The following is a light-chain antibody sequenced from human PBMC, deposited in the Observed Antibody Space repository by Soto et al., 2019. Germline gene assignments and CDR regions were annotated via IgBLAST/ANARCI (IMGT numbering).Light chain of an antibody. V-gene: IGLV2-14*01. J-gene: IGLJ1*01. CDR2: EVS. Sequence: QSALTQPASVSGSPGQSITISCTGTSSDIGSNNYVSWFQQRPGKAPTLIIYEVSNRPSGVSNHFSGSKSGNTASLTISGLQAEDEADYYCSSYTSSSTYVFGTGTKLTVL. CDR3: SSYTSSSTYV. CDR1: SSDIGSNNY.